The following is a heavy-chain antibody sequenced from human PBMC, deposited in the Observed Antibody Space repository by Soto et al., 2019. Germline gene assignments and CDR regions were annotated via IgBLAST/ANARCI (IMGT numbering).Heavy chain of an antibody. CDR3: ARDPSYNWNYSFRPDDAFDI. CDR1: GGTFSSYA. J-gene: IGHJ3*02. V-gene: IGHV1-69*13. CDR2: IIPISGTA. Sequence: SVKVSCKASGGTFSSYAISWVRQAPGQGLEWMGGIIPISGTANYAQKFQGRVTITADESTSTAYMELSSLRSEDTAVYYCARDPSYNWNYSFRPDDAFDIWGQGTMVTVSS. D-gene: IGHD1-7*01.